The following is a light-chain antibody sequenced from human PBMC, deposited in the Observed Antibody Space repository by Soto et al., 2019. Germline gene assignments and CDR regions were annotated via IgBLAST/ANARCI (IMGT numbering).Light chain of an antibody. CDR3: ETWDSNTRL. CDR2: LEGTGSY. V-gene: IGLV4-60*03. CDR1: SGHSSYI. J-gene: IGLJ2*01. Sequence: QPVLTQSSSASASLGSSVKLTCTLSSGHSSYIIAWHQQQPGKAPRYLMKLEGTGSYNKGSGVPDRFSGSSSGADRYLTISDLRSDDEADYYCETWDSNTRLFGGGTKLTVL.